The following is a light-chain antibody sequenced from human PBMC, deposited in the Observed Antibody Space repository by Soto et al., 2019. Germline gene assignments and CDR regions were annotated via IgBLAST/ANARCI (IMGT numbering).Light chain of an antibody. J-gene: IGKJ1*01. Sequence: ETVMTQSPATLSVSPGERATLSCRASQGVTSSLAWYQQTPGQAPRLLIYDVSTRATGIPARFSGSGSGTEFTLTISSLQSEDFAVYYCQQYIYWPRTFGQGTRVE. CDR3: QQYIYWPRT. CDR2: DVS. CDR1: QGVTSS. V-gene: IGKV3-15*01.